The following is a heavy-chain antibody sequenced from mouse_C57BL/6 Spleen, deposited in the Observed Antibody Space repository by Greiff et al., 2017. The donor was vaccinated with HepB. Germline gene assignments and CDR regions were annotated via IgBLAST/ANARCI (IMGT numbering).Heavy chain of an antibody. Sequence: EVQVVESGGGLVKPGGSLKLSCAASGFTFSSYAMSWVRQTPEKRLEWVATISDGGSYTYYPDNVKGRFTISRDNAKNNLYLQMSHLKSEDTAMYYCAREGYDYPFDYWGQGTTLTVSS. CDR3: AREGYDYPFDY. J-gene: IGHJ2*01. CDR1: GFTFSSYA. CDR2: ISDGGSYT. D-gene: IGHD2-4*01. V-gene: IGHV5-4*01.